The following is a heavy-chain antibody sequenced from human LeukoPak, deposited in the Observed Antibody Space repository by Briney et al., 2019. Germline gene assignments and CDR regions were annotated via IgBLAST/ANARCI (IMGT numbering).Heavy chain of an antibody. CDR3: ARINPPNIIVRRPNWCDP. CDR1: GFTFSSYS. J-gene: IGHJ5*02. D-gene: IGHD3-22*01. Sequence: GSLRLSCAASGFTFSSYSMNWVRQAPGKGLEWIGEINHTGSTKYNPSLKSRVTISLDTSKNQFSLKLSSVTAADTAVYYCARINPPNIIVRRPNWCDPWGQGTLVTVSS. V-gene: IGHV4-34*01. CDR2: INHTGST.